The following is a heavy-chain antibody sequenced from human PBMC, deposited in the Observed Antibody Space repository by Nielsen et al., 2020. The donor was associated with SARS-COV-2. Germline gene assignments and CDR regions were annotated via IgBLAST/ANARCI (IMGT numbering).Heavy chain of an antibody. D-gene: IGHD4-17*01. CDR1: GGSISSGGYY. V-gene: IGHV4-31*03. J-gene: IGHJ6*02. CDR2: IYYSGST. Sequence: SETLSLTCTVSGGSISSGGYYWSWIRQHPGKGLEWIGYIYYSGSTYYNPSLKSRVTISVDTSKNQFSLKLSSVTAADTAVYYCARDEGYGDCPMDVWGQGTTVTVSS. CDR3: ARDEGYGDCPMDV.